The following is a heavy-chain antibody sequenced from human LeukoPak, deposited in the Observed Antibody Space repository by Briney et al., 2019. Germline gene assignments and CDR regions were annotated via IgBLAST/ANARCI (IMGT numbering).Heavy chain of an antibody. V-gene: IGHV4-61*02. CDR1: GGSISSGSYY. CDR3: ARDKGPKDIVATIN. CDR2: IYTSGST. J-gene: IGHJ4*02. D-gene: IGHD5-12*01. Sequence: SQTLSLTCTVSGGSISSGSYYWSWIRQPAGKGLEWIGRIYTSGSTNYNPSLESRVTISVDTSKNQFSLKLSSVTAADTAVYYCARDKGPKDIVATINWGQGTLVTVSS.